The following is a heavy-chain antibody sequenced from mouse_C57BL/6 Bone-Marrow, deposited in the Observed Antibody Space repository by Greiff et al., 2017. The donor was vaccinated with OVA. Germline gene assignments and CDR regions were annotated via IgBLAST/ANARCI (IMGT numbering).Heavy chain of an antibody. Sequence: QVQLQQSGPELVRPWASVKISCQAFYTFSSRVHFAIRDPNYWLQWVKQRPGQGLEWIAAIYPGIGDTSYYQKFKSKDTLTADKSSGTAYMQLSSMTSEDSAVYYCAFLTVGYAMDYWGQGTSVTVSS. D-gene: IGHD1-1*01. V-gene: IGHV1-87*01. CDR3: SEDSAVYYCAFLTVGYAMDY. CDR2: GQGLEWIA. J-gene: IGHJ4*01. CDR1: YTFSSRVH.